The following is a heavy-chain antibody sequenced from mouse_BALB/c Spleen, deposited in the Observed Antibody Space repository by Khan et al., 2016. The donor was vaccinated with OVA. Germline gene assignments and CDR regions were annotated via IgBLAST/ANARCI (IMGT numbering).Heavy chain of an antibody. V-gene: IGHV1-31*01. CDR2: IDPFNGGS. CDR1: GYSFTSYY. D-gene: IGHD1-1*01. CDR3: ARHGITSGFPY. Sequence: VQLQQSGPELMKPGASVKISCKASGYSFTSYYIHWVKQSHGKTLEWIGYIDPFNGGSTYNQKFKVKATLTVDKSSNTAYMHLTSLTSEDSAVYYCARHGITSGFPYWGQGTLVTVSA. J-gene: IGHJ3*01.